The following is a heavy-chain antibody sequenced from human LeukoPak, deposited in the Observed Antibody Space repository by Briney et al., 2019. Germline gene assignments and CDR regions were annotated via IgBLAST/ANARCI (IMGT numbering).Heavy chain of an antibody. V-gene: IGHV3-72*01. CDR3: ARSPESGGNVFDI. Sequence: GGSPRLSCAASGFTFSDHYIDWVRQAPGKGLEWVGRMRNKANSYTTENAASVKGRLTLSRDDSKRLVFLQLNSLKIEDTAVYYCARSPESGGNVFDIWGQGTMVTVSS. CDR1: GFTFSDHY. J-gene: IGHJ3*02. D-gene: IGHD3-16*01. CDR2: MRNKANSYTT.